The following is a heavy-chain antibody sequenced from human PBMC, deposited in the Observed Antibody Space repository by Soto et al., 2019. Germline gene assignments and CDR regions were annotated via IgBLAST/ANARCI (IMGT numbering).Heavy chain of an antibody. CDR2: ITSDTNTI. D-gene: IGHD6-19*01. J-gene: IGHJ4*02. V-gene: IGHV3-48*02. Sequence: EVQLVESGGGLVQPGGSLRLTCAASGFPFSIYSMNWVRQAPGKGLEWSSYITSDTNTIKYADSVKGRFTISRDNAKNLVDLQMNSLRDEHTAVYFCARSVEGHFDYWGQGTVVTVSS. CDR1: GFPFSIYS. CDR3: ARSVEGHFDY.